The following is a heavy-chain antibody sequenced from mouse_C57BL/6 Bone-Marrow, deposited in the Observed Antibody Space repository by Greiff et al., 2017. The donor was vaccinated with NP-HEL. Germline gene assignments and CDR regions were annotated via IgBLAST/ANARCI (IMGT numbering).Heavy chain of an antibody. CDR3: AGSAWFAD. V-gene: IGHV5-17*01. CDR1: GFTFSDYG. Sequence: EVQRVESGGGLVKPGGSLKLSCAASGFTFSDYGMHWVRQAPEKGLEWVAYISSGSSTIYYADTVKGRFTLSRDNARNTLFLQLTRLRSEATAMYYGAGSAWFADWGQGNLVTVSA. J-gene: IGHJ3*01. CDR2: ISSGSSTI.